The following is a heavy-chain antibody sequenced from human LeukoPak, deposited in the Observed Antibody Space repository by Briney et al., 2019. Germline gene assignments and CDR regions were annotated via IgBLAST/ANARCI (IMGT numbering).Heavy chain of an antibody. V-gene: IGHV3-9*01. Sequence: PGGSLRLSCAASGFTFDDYAMHWVRQAPGKGLEWVSGISWNSGSIGYADSVKGRFTISRDNAKNSLYLQMNSLRAEDTALYYCARDAQGFDYWGQGTLVTVSS. J-gene: IGHJ4*02. CDR2: ISWNSGSI. CDR3: ARDAQGFDY. CDR1: GFTFDDYA.